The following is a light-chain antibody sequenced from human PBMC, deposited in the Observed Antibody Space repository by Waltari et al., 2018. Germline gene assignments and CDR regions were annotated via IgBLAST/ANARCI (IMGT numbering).Light chain of an antibody. CDR2: AAS. J-gene: IGKJ4*01. Sequence: DIQLTQSPSFLSASVGDRVTITCRASQDISHYLAWYHLIPGKAPKLLIYAASTLQGGVPSRFSGSGSGTDFTLTISSLQPEDFATYYCEHFNNYPLTFGGGTKVEIK. CDR3: EHFNNYPLT. V-gene: IGKV1-9*01. CDR1: QDISHY.